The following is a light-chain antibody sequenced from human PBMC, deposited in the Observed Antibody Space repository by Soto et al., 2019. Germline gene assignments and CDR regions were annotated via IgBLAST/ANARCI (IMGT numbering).Light chain of an antibody. CDR3: QQSYSTTLT. V-gene: IGKV3-20*01. J-gene: IGKJ4*01. Sequence: EIVLTPSPGNLSLSPGERAPLSCRASQSVSSSYLAWYQQKPGQAPRILIYGASSRATGIPDRFSGSGSATDFTLTISSLEPEDFAVYYCQQSYSTTLTFGGGTKVDIK. CDR2: GAS. CDR1: QSVSSSY.